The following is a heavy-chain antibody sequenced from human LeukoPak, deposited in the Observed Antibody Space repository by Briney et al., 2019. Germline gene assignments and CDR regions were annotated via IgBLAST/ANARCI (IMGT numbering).Heavy chain of an antibody. CDR3: ARRSPDWNLDY. D-gene: IGHD1-1*01. CDR2: RKQDGSEK. CDR1: GFTFNSYW. Sequence: GGSLRLSCAASGFTFNSYWMSWVLQAPGGGLEWVANRKQDGSEKKYVDSVKGRFSISRDNAKNSLYLQMNSLRAEDTAVYYCARRSPDWNLDYWGQGTLVTVSS. J-gene: IGHJ4*02. V-gene: IGHV3-7*01.